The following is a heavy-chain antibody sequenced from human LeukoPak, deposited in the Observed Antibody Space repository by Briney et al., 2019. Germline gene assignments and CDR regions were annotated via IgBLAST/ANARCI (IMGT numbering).Heavy chain of an antibody. J-gene: IGHJ4*02. D-gene: IGHD3-10*01. CDR1: GFSFRSYA. CDR3: AKNFGELSHQLT. CDR2: IGGSGDNT. Sequence: GGSLRLSCAASGFSFRSYAMSWVRQAPGKGLEWVSAIGGSGDNTYYADSVKGRFTISRDNAKNTLFLQMVRLRAEDTAVYYCAKNFGELSHQLTWGQGTLVTVSS. V-gene: IGHV3-23*01.